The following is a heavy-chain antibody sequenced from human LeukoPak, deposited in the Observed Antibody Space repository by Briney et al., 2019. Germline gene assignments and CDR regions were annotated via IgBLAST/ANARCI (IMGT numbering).Heavy chain of an antibody. Sequence: GGSLKLSCAASGFTFSGSAMHWVRQASGKGLEWVGRIRSKANSYATAYAASVKGRFTISRDDSKNTAYLQMNSLKTEDTAVYYCTRHGTSDYWGQGTLVTVSS. J-gene: IGHJ4*02. CDR3: TRHGTSDY. V-gene: IGHV3-73*01. CDR2: IRSKANSYAT. CDR1: GFTFSGSA.